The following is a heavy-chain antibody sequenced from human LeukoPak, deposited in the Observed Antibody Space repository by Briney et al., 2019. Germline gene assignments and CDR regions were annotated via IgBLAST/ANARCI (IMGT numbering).Heavy chain of an antibody. V-gene: IGHV4-39*01. CDR2: IYYSGST. CDR1: GGSISSSSYS. Sequence: SETLSLTCTVSGGSISSSSYSWGWIRQPPGKGLEWIGSIYYSGSTYYNPSLKSRVTISVDTSKNQFSLKLSSVTAADTAVYYCASEIAAAGKCWFDPWGQGTLVTVSS. J-gene: IGHJ5*02. CDR3: ASEIAAAGKCWFDP. D-gene: IGHD6-13*01.